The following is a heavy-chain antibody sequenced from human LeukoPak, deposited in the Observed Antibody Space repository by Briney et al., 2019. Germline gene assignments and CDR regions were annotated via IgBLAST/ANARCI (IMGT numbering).Heavy chain of an antibody. D-gene: IGHD2-15*01. J-gene: IGHJ4*02. CDR2: INPNARTI. V-gene: IGHV3-74*01. Sequence: GGSLRLSCAASGFTFSSYWFHWVRQAPGKGLVWVSRINPNARTITYADSVKGRLTISRDNDKNTLYLQMNSLRTEDTAVYYCVRDLVLVETPGDDFDYWGQGTLVTVSS. CDR1: GFTFSSYW. CDR3: VRDLVLVETPGDDFDY.